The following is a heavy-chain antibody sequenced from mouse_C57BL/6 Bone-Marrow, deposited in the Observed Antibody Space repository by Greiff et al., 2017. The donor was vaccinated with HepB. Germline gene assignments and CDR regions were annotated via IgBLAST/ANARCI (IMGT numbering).Heavy chain of an antibody. CDR1: GFTFSDYG. CDR3: AKAHGIYAMDY. Sequence: EVKLMESGGGLVQPGGSLKLSCAASGFTFSDYGMAWVRQAPRKGPEWVAFISNLAYSIYYADTVTGRFTISRENAKNTLYLEMSSLRSEDTAMYYCAKAHGIYAMDYWGQGTSVTVSS. CDR2: ISNLAYSI. V-gene: IGHV5-15*01. D-gene: IGHD2-1*01. J-gene: IGHJ4*01.